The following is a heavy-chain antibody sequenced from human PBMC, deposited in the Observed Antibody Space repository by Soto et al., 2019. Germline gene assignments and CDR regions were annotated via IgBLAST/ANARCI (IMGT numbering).Heavy chain of an antibody. D-gene: IGHD2-15*01. CDR1: GFTFMTYT. CDR3: LRGGYCSAGRFADAYNLDV. J-gene: IGHJ6*02. V-gene: IGHV3-21*01. CDR2: ITSESHYI. Sequence: EVQVVESGGDLVKPGGSLRLSCAASGFTFMTYTMHWVRQAPGKGLEWVSSITSESHYIFYADSVKGRFTISRDNAKRSRDLQMSSLGAEYTGLYYCLRGGYCSAGRFADAYNLDVWGQGTTVTVSS.